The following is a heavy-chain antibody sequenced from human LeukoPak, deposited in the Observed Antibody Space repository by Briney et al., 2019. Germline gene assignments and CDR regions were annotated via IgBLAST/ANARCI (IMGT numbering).Heavy chain of an antibody. J-gene: IGHJ1*01. CDR3: ARGREAGYCSGGSCYSGYFQH. Sequence: PGGSLRLSCAASGFTFSSYAMHWVRQAPGKGLEWVAVISYDGSNKYYADSVKGRFTISRDNSKNTLYLQMSSLRAEDTAVYYCARGREAGYCSGGSCYSGYFQHWGQGTLVTVSS. V-gene: IGHV3-30-3*01. CDR2: ISYDGSNK. D-gene: IGHD2-15*01. CDR1: GFTFSSYA.